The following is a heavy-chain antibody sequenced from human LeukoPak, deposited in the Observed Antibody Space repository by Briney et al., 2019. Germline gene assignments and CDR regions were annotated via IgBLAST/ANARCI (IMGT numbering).Heavy chain of an antibody. V-gene: IGHV1-69*01. D-gene: IGHD6-19*01. CDR3: ARDPSSGWDQDSKWYFDY. CDR2: IIPIFGTA. J-gene: IGHJ4*02. CDR1: GGTFSSYA. Sequence: SVKVSCKASGGTFSSYAISWVRQAPGQGLEWMGGIIPIFGTANYAQKFQGRVTITADESASTAYMELSSLRSEDTAVYYCARDPSSGWDQDSKWYFDYWGQGTLVTVSS.